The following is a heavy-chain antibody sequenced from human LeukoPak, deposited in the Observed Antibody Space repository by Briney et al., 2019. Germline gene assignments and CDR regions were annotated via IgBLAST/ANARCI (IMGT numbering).Heavy chain of an antibody. CDR3: ASNVDTRSFDY. Sequence: PGGSLRLSCAASGFTFSSYGMHWVRQAPGKGLEWVAVISYDGSNKYYADSVKGRFTIPRDNSKNTLYLQMNSLRAEDTAVYYCASNVDTRSFDYWGQGTLVTVSS. CDR1: GFTFSSYG. V-gene: IGHV3-30*03. J-gene: IGHJ4*02. D-gene: IGHD5-18*01. CDR2: ISYDGSNK.